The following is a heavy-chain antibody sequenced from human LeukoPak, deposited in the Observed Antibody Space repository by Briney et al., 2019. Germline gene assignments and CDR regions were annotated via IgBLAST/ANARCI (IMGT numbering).Heavy chain of an antibody. D-gene: IGHD6-6*01. CDR1: GFTVSSNY. Sequence: GGSLRLSCAASGFTVSSNYMSWVRQAPGKGLEWVSVIYSGGSTYYADSVKGRFTISRDNSKNTLYLQMNSPRAEDTAVYYCARLNSSSSKLYYGMDVWGQGTTVTVSS. V-gene: IGHV3-66*02. J-gene: IGHJ6*02. CDR3: ARLNSSSSKLYYGMDV. CDR2: IYSGGST.